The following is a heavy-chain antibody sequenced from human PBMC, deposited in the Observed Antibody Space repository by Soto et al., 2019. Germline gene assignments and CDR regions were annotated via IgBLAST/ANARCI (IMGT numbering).Heavy chain of an antibody. CDR3: ASDYGSGVEMDV. CDR1: GYTFSGYY. J-gene: IGHJ6*02. D-gene: IGHD3-10*01. Sequence: ASVKVSCKPSGYTFSGYYVHWVRQAPGQGLEWMGVFKPTGGGSTSYAQRFQGRVTVTRDTSTSTVYMELDSLRFDDTAVYFCASDYGSGVEMDVWGQGTRVTVSS. CDR2: FKPTGGGST. V-gene: IGHV1-46*01.